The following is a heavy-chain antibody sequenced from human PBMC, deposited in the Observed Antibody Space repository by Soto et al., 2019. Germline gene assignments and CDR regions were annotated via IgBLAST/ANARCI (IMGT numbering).Heavy chain of an antibody. Sequence: GGSLRLSCAASGFTFSSYAMSWVRQAPGQGLEWVSLISGNGGNINYADSVKGRYTISRDNSKKTVYLQMNSLRAEDTAVYYCAKGKANTVFGVDTLFDYWGQGTQVTV. CDR3: AKGKANTVFGVDTLFDY. CDR1: GFTFSSYA. J-gene: IGHJ4*02. D-gene: IGHD3-3*01. CDR2: ISGNGGNI. V-gene: IGHV3-23*01.